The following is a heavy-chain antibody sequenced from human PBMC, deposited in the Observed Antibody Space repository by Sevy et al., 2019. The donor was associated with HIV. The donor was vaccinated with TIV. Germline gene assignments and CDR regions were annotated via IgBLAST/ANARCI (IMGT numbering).Heavy chain of an antibody. CDR1: GFTFSNYD. D-gene: IGHD2-21*02. CDR2: ISHDGNYK. J-gene: IGHJ4*02. V-gene: IGHV3-30-3*01. Sequence: GGSLRLSCTASGFTFSNYDMHWVRQAPGKGLEWVAVISHDGNYKNYADSVKVRFTISRDDFKNTLYLQMSSLRPEDTAVYFCARLFSCGGDCYYRDYWGQGALVTVSS. CDR3: ARLFSCGGDCYYRDY.